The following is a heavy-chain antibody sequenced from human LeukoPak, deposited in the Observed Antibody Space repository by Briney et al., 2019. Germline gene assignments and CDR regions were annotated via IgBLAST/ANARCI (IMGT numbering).Heavy chain of an antibody. J-gene: IGHJ4*02. CDR3: ARGAWGYNYGYHNY. Sequence: ASVKVSCNVSRGTFSYAISWVRQAPGQGLEWMGGNIPIFGTTDYAQNFQGRVTFTTDESTSTAYMELSSLRSEDTAVYYCARGAWGYNYGYHNYWGQGTLVTVSS. CDR1: RGTFSYA. D-gene: IGHD5-18*01. CDR2: NIPIFGTT. V-gene: IGHV1-69*05.